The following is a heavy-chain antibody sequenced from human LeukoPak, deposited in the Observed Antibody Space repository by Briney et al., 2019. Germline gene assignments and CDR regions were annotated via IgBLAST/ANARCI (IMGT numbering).Heavy chain of an antibody. V-gene: IGHV4-59*01. CDR1: GVSISSYY. Sequence: PSETLSLTCTVSGVSISSYYWSWIRQPPGKGLEWIGYIYYSGSTNYNPSLKSRVTISVDTSKNQFSLKLRSVTAADTAVYYCASARMTTVTEFDYWGQGTLVTVSS. J-gene: IGHJ4*02. D-gene: IGHD4-17*01. CDR2: IYYSGST. CDR3: ASARMTTVTEFDY.